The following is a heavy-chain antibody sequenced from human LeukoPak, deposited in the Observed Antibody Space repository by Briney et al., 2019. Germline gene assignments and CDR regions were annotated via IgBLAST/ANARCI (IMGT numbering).Heavy chain of an antibody. CDR3: ARDPHCSGGSYYNYWYFDL. Sequence: SETLSLTCSVSGASINSYYWSWIRQPPGKGLEWIGYIYYSGSTNYNPSLKSRVTISVDTSKNQFSLKLSSVTAADTAVYYCARDPHCSGGSYYNYWYFDLWGRGTLVTVSS. D-gene: IGHD2-15*01. V-gene: IGHV4-59*01. CDR1: GASINSYY. J-gene: IGHJ2*01. CDR2: IYYSGST.